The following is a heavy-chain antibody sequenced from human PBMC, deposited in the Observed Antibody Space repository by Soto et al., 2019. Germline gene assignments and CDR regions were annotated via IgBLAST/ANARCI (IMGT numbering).Heavy chain of an antibody. CDR2: LNTYGNP. CDR3: GRESGETWDYEDS. D-gene: IGHD1-7*01. V-gene: IGHV4-4*07. Sequence: LSLPSTVSGGSLRCYRWCWIRHPAGQALACIGRLNTYGNPHYHPSLTRRLTVSVDTSRNQFFLTLRSATAADSAVYHCGRESGETWDYEDSWGQGTPVTVSS. CDR1: GGSLRCYR. J-gene: IGHJ5*02.